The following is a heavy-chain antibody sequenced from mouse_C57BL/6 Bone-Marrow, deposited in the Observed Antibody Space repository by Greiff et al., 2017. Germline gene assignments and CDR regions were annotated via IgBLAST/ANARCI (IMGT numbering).Heavy chain of an antibody. Sequence: QVQLQQPGAELVMPGASVKLSCKASGYTFTSYWMHWVKQRPGQGLEWIGEIDPSDSYTNYNQKFKGKSTLTVDKSSSTAYMQLSSLTSEDSAVYYCARAPLSRYFDVWGTGTTVTVSS. CDR3: ARAPLSRYFDV. J-gene: IGHJ1*03. CDR1: GYTFTSYW. V-gene: IGHV1-69*01. D-gene: IGHD1-1*01. CDR2: IDPSDSYT.